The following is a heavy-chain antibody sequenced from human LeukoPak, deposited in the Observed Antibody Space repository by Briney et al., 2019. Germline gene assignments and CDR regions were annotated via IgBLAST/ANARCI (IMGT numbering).Heavy chain of an antibody. Sequence: SETLSLTCAVYGGSFSGYYWSWIRQPPGKGLEWIGEISHSGSTNYNPSLKSRVTISVDTSKNQFSLKLSSVTAADTAVYYCARPPYSSGLGGNWFDPWGQGILVTVSS. D-gene: IGHD6-19*01. V-gene: IGHV4-34*01. CDR3: ARPPYSSGLGGNWFDP. J-gene: IGHJ5*02. CDR2: ISHSGST. CDR1: GGSFSGYY.